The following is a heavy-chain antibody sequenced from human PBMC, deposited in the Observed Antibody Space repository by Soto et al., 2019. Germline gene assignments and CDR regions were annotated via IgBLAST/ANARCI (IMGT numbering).Heavy chain of an antibody. CDR1: GGSISSYY. Sequence: SETLSVTCTVSGGSISSYYWSWIRQSPGKGLEWIGYIYYSGSTNYNPSLKSRVTISVDTSKNQFSLKLSSVTAADAAVYYCARHGEHSSSWYFDYWGHRTLVTVSS. V-gene: IGHV4-59*08. J-gene: IGHJ4*01. CDR2: IYYSGST. D-gene: IGHD6-13*01. CDR3: ARHGEHSSSWYFDY.